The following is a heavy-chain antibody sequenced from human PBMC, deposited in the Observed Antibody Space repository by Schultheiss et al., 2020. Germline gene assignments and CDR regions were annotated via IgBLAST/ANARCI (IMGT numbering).Heavy chain of an antibody. V-gene: IGHV3-48*04. CDR3: AKDQGVGSIAAATNWFDP. J-gene: IGHJ5*02. D-gene: IGHD6-13*01. CDR2: ISSSGSTI. Sequence: GGSLRLSCAASGFTFSSYGMHWVRQAPGKGLEWVSYISSSGSTIYYADSVKGRFTISRDNSKNTMYLEMNSLRVEDTAIYYCAKDQGVGSIAAATNWFDPWGQGTLVTVSS. CDR1: GFTFSSYG.